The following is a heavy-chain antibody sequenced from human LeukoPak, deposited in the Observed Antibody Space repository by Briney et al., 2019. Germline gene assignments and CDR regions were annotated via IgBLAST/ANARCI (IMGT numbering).Heavy chain of an antibody. CDR3: ARLGDYYDSSGYHWNYFDY. V-gene: IGHV4-34*01. D-gene: IGHD3-22*01. J-gene: IGHJ4*02. Sequence: SETLSLTCAVYGGSFSGYYWSWIRQPPGKGLEWIGEINHSGSTNYNPSLKSRVTISVDTSKNQFSLKLSSVTAADTAVYYCARLGDYYDSSGYHWNYFDYWGQGTLVTVSS. CDR1: GGSFSGYY. CDR2: INHSGST.